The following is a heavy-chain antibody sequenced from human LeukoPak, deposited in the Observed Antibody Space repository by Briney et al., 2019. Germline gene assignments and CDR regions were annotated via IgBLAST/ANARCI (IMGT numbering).Heavy chain of an antibody. J-gene: IGHJ3*02. D-gene: IGHD5-18*01. V-gene: IGHV3-15*07. Sequence: GGSLRLSCAASGSTFSNACMNWVRQAPGKGLEWVGRIKSKTYGGTTDYAAPVKGRFTISRDDSKKTLYLQMSSLKTEDTAVYYCTTEGYGDAFDIWGQGTMVTVSS. CDR3: TTEGYGDAFDI. CDR1: GSTFSNAC. CDR2: IKSKTYGGTT.